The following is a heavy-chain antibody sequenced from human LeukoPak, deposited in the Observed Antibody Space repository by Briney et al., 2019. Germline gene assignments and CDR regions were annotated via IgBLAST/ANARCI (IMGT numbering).Heavy chain of an antibody. CDR2: IYQSGST. Sequence: SETLSLTCVVSGGSVSSGGYSWSWIRQPPGKGLEWIGYIYQSGSTYYNPSLKSRVTISIDRSKNQFSLRLSSVTAADTALYYYASRWTSAFNIWGQGTMVTVSS. V-gene: IGHV4-30-2*01. J-gene: IGHJ3*02. D-gene: IGHD4-23*01. CDR3: ASRWTSAFNI. CDR1: GGSVSSGGYS.